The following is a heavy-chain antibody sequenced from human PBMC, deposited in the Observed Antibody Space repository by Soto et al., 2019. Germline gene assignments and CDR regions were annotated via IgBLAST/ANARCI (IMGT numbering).Heavy chain of an antibody. CDR3: ARDFVEMATEGYIDY. J-gene: IGHJ4*02. V-gene: IGHV3-30-3*01. CDR1: GFTFSSYA. Sequence: GGSLRLSCAASGFTFSSYAMHWVRQAPGKGLEWVAVISYDGSNKYYADSVKGRFTISRDNSKNTLYLQMNSLRAEDTAVYYCARDFVEMATEGYIDYWGQGTLVTVSS. D-gene: IGHD5-12*01. CDR2: ISYDGSNK.